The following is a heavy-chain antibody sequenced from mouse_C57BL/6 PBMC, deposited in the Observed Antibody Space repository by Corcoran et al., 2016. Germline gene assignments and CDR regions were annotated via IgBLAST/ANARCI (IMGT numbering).Heavy chain of an antibody. J-gene: IGHJ3*01. CDR1: GYTFTTYG. CDR3: ARGRVTGPFAY. D-gene: IGHD2-12*01. Sequence: QIQLVQSGPELKKPGETVKISCKASGYTFTTYGMSWVKQAPGKGLKLMGWINTYSGVPTYADDFKGRFAFSLETSASTAYLQINNLKNEDTATYFCARGRVTGPFAYWGQGTLVTVSA. V-gene: IGHV9-3*01. CDR2: INTYSGVP.